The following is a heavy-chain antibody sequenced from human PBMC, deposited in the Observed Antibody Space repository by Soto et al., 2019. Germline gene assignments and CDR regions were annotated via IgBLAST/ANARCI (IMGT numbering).Heavy chain of an antibody. D-gene: IGHD5-18*01. V-gene: IGHV3-7*01. Sequence: EVQLVESGGGLVQPGGSLRLSCAASGFTFSSYWMSWVRQAPGKGLEWVANMKQDGTEEYYVDSVRGRFTISRDNAKNSLYLQLNSLRAEDTALYYCARDGYSAGFDVWGQGTMVSVSS. CDR3: ARDGYSAGFDV. J-gene: IGHJ3*01. CDR2: MKQDGTEE. CDR1: GFTFSSYW.